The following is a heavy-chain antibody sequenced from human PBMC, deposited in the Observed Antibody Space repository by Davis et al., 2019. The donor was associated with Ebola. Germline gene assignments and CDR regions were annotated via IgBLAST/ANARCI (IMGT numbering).Heavy chain of an antibody. J-gene: IGHJ6*02. CDR2: ISGDGGST. Sequence: GGSLRLSCAASGFTFDDYAMHWVRQAPGKGLEWVSLISGDGGSTYYADSVKGRFTISRDNSKNSLYLQMNSLRTEDTALYYCAKDILWGGYCSRTSCRIYYYGMDVWGQGTTVTVSS. CDR3: AKDILWGGYCSRTSCRIYYYGMDV. V-gene: IGHV3-43*02. CDR1: GFTFDDYA. D-gene: IGHD2-2*01.